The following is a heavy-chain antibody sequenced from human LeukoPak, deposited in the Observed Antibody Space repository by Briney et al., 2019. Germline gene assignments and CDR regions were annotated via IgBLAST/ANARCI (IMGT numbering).Heavy chain of an antibody. Sequence: SETLSLTCAVYGGSFSGYYWSWIRQPPGKGLEWIGEINHSGSTNYNPSLRSRVTISVDTSKNQFSLKLSSVTAADTAVYYCARGPKSYGSGRPAYWGQGTLVTVSS. CDR3: ARGPKSYGSGRPAY. V-gene: IGHV4-34*01. J-gene: IGHJ4*02. D-gene: IGHD3-10*01. CDR1: GGSFSGYY. CDR2: INHSGST.